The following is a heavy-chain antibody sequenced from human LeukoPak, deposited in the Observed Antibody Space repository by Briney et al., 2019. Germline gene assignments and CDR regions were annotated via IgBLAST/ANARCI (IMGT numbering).Heavy chain of an antibody. CDR1: GFTFSTFA. D-gene: IGHD3-3*01. CDR3: AKGEFWSAYYN. CDR2: ISDAAGTT. J-gene: IGHJ4*02. V-gene: IGHV3-23*01. Sequence: GGSLRLSCAASGFTFSTFAMNWVRQAPGKGLEWVSTISDAAGTTNYADSVRGRFTISRDNSKNTLYLQTNSLRAEDTAVYYCAKGEFWSAYYNWGQGTLVTVSS.